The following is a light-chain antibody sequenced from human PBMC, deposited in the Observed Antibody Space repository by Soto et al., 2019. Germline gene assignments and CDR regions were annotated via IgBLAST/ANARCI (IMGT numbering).Light chain of an antibody. CDR1: QGISSY. CDR2: AVS. V-gene: IGKV1-9*01. Sequence: DIHMTRSPSSLSASVGDMVTITCRASQGISSYLAWYQQKQGKAPKLLIYAVSTLQSGVPSRLRGSGYGTELTLTISSMQTEDFATYYCQQLKSYPITFGQGTRLEIK. CDR3: QQLKSYPIT. J-gene: IGKJ5*01.